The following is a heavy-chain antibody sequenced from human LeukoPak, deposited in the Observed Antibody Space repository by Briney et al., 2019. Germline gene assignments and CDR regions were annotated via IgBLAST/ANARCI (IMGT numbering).Heavy chain of an antibody. CDR1: GFSLSTSGMR. Sequence: SGPALVKPTQTLTLTCTFSGFSLSTSGMRVSWIRQPPGKALEWLARIDWDDDKFYSTSPKTRLTISKDTSKNQVVLTMTNMDPVGTATYYCALLGATTRGGVDYWGQGTLVTVSS. CDR3: ALLGATTRGGVDY. J-gene: IGHJ4*02. D-gene: IGHD1-26*01. CDR2: IDWDDDK. V-gene: IGHV2-70*04.